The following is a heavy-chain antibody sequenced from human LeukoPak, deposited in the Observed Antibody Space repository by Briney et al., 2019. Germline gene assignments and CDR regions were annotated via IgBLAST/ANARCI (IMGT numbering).Heavy chain of an antibody. J-gene: IGHJ4*02. CDR3: TSRVVATITLFDY. CDR1: GFTFSGSA. D-gene: IGHD5-12*01. V-gene: IGHV3-73*01. Sequence: GGSLRLSCAASGFTFSGSAMHWVRQASGKGLEWVGRIRSKANSYATAYAASVKGRFTISRDDSKNTAYLQMNSLKTEDTAVYYCTSRVVATITLFDYWGQGTLVTVSS. CDR2: IRSKANSYAT.